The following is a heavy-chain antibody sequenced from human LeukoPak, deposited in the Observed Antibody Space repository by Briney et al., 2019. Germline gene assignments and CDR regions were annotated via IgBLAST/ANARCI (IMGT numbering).Heavy chain of an antibody. D-gene: IGHD3-3*01. CDR1: GGTFSSYA. CDR2: IIPIFGTA. J-gene: IGHJ6*03. V-gene: IGHV1-69*05. Sequence: ASVKVSCKASGGTFSSYAISWVRQAPGQGLEWMGGIIPIFGTANYAQKFQGRVTITTDESTSTAYMELSSLRSEDTAVYYCARGKYYDFWSGRTRNYYYYYMDVWGKGTTVTVSS. CDR3: ARGKYYDFWSGRTRNYYYYYMDV.